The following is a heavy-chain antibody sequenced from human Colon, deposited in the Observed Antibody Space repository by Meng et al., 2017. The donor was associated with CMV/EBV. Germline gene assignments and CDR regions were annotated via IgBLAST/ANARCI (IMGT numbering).Heavy chain of an antibody. CDR3: AIRSNWFDP. J-gene: IGHJ5*02. Sequence: GESLKISCAASGFSFSDYYMSWVRQAPGKGLEWVSYISGSGSTIYYADSVKGRFTISRDNAKNSLSLQMNSLTAEDTAVYYCAIRSNWFDPWGQGTLVTVSS. V-gene: IGHV3-11*04. CDR2: ISGSGSTI. CDR1: GFSFSDYY.